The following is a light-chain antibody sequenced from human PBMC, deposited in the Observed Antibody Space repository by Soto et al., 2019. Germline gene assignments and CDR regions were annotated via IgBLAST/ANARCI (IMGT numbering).Light chain of an antibody. CDR3: QQYHNLLSWT. CDR1: QDISNY. CDR2: DAS. V-gene: IGKV1-33*01. Sequence: DIQMTQSPCSLSASVGDRVTITCQASQDISNYLNWYQQKPGKAPKLLIYDASNLETGVPSRFSGSGSGTDFTFTISSLQPEDIATYYCQQYHNLLSWTFGQGTKVEIK. J-gene: IGKJ1*01.